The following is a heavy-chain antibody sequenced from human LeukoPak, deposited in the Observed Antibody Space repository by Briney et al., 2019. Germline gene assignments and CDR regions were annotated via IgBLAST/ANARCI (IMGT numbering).Heavy chain of an antibody. CDR1: GFILSRYD. Sequence: GGSQTLFCALCGFILSRYDMNGLRQAPGKGGVGFLYFSRRETTLFYGVSVKGRFTTYRDNEKISLYLNINTLRGEDTAVFLCAMDYYDSGGYYNLDAFDIWGQGTMVTVSS. D-gene: IGHD3-22*01. CDR3: AMDYYDSGGYYNLDAFDI. CDR2: FSRRETTL. V-gene: IGHV3-48*03. J-gene: IGHJ3*02.